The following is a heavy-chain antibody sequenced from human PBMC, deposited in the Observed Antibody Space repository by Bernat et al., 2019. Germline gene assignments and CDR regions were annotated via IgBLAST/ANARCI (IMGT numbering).Heavy chain of an antibody. CDR2: ISGSGGST. CDR3: ARERKVYGYNPPYEFDS. Sequence: EVQLLESGGGLVQPGGSLRLSCAASGFTFSSYAMSWVRQAPGKGLEWVSAISGSGGSTYYADSVKGRFTISRDNSKNTVYLQMNSLRADDTAVYYCARERKVYGYNPPYEFDSWGQGTLVTVSS. V-gene: IGHV3-23*01. D-gene: IGHD5/OR15-5a*01. CDR1: GFTFSSYA. J-gene: IGHJ4*02.